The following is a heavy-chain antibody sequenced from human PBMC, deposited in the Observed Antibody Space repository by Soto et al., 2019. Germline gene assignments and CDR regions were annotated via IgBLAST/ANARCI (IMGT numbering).Heavy chain of an antibody. D-gene: IGHD3-22*01. Sequence: PGGSLRLSCAASGFTFSNAWMNWVRQAPGKGLEWVGRIKSKTDGGTTDYAAPVKGRFTISRDDSKNTLYLQMNSLKTEDTAVYYCTAPPEPYYYDTSGYWPWGQGTLVTVS. J-gene: IGHJ5*02. CDR1: GFTFSNAW. V-gene: IGHV3-15*07. CDR2: IKSKTDGGTT. CDR3: TAPPEPYYYDTSGYWP.